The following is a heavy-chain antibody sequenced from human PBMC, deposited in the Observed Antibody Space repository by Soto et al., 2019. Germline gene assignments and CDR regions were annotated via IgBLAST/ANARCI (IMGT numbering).Heavy chain of an antibody. CDR2: IYSSGTT. V-gene: IGHV4-31*01. D-gene: IGHD2-15*01. Sequence: QVQLQESGPGLVKPSQTLSLTCTVSGGSISRGGYYWSWIRQHPGKGLEWIGYIYSSGTTYYNPSLRRLVEVTVHTSKNPVPLNLSYATTAATAAYYGVSGGGGLRHYIDFCGKRNTFTVAS. CDR1: GGSISRGGYY. CDR3: VSGGGGLRHYIDF. J-gene: IGHJ6*03.